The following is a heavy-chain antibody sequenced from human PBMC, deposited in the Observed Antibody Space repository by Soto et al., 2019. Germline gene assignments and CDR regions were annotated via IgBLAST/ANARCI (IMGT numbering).Heavy chain of an antibody. CDR2: IFYLGSS. D-gene: IGHD3-3*02. Sequence: PSETVSLTCTVSGDCIISSDCSWGWVRQPPGKGLGWSGSIFYLGSSYYNASLKSRVTMSVDRSKDQFSLRLGSGTAADTALYFCARHSLAIRNTNRFEPRGQVIIVTLAS. CDR3: ARHSLAIRNTNRFEP. J-gene: IGHJ5*02. CDR1: GDCIISSDCS. V-gene: IGHV4-39*01.